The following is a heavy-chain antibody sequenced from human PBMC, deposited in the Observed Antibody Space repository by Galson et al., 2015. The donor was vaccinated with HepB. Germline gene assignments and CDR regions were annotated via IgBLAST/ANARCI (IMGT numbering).Heavy chain of an antibody. D-gene: IGHD6-19*01. CDR1: GFTFSDYG. J-gene: IGHJ6*02. CDR2: IWYDGSNK. V-gene: IGHV3-33*01. CDR3: AIDKEGRGWYHSYYGMDI. Sequence: SLRLSCAASGFTFSDYGIHWVRQAPGKGLEWVAVIWYDGSNKYYSDSVKGRSTISRDRFKNTVDLQMNSLRAEATAVCYCAIDKEGRGWYHSYYGMDIWGQGTTVTVSS.